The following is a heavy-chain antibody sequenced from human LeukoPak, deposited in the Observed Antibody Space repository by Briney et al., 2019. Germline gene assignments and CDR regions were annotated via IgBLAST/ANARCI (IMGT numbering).Heavy chain of an antibody. Sequence: GASVKVSCKASGYTFIGYYMHWVRQAPGQGLEWMGWINPHSGGTNSEQNFQGRVTMSRDTSISTVYMELSRLRSDETALYYCARGGVIGDGYNFFDYWGQGTLVTVSS. CDR3: ARGGVIGDGYNFFDY. V-gene: IGHV1-2*02. CDR1: GYTFIGYY. CDR2: INPHSGGT. D-gene: IGHD5-24*01. J-gene: IGHJ4*02.